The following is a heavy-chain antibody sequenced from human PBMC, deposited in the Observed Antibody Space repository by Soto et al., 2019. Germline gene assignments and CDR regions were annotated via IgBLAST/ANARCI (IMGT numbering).Heavy chain of an antibody. D-gene: IGHD3-3*01. J-gene: IGHJ6*02. Sequence: GGSLRLSCGASEFTFNSYSMNWVRQAPEEGLERVSYISSSSSTIYYADSVKGRFTISRDNAKNSLYLQMNSLRDEDTAVYYCVGGFWSGYHNYYYYGMDVWGQGTTVTVSS. V-gene: IGHV3-48*02. CDR1: EFTFNSYS. CDR3: VGGFWSGYHNYYYYGMDV. CDR2: ISSSSSTI.